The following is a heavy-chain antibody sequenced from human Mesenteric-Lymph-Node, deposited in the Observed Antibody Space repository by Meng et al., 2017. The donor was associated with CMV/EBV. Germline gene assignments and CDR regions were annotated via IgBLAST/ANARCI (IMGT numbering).Heavy chain of an antibody. CDR2: IYHSGST. Sequence: SETLSLTCTVSGYSISSGYYWGWIRQPPGKGLEWIGSIYHSGSTYYNPSLKSRVTISVDTSKNQFSLKLSSVTAADTAVYYCASRVSGQAYFDYWGQGTLVTVSS. J-gene: IGHJ4*02. V-gene: IGHV4-38-2*02. CDR3: ASRVSGQAYFDY. D-gene: IGHD3-10*01. CDR1: GYSISSGYY.